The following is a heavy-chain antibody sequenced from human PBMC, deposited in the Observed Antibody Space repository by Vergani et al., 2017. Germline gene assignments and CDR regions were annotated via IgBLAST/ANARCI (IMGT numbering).Heavy chain of an antibody. Sequence: QVQLVQSGAEVKKPGASVKVSCKASGGTFSSYAISWVRQAPGQGLEWMGRIIPILGIANYAQKFQGRVTITADNATSTAYMELSSLRSEDTAVYYCARGGSSDNYYYYYMDVWGKGTTVTVSS. V-gene: IGHV1-69*04. CDR3: ARGGSSDNYYYYYMDV. CDR1: GGTFSSYA. D-gene: IGHD6-13*01. J-gene: IGHJ6*03. CDR2: IIPILGIA.